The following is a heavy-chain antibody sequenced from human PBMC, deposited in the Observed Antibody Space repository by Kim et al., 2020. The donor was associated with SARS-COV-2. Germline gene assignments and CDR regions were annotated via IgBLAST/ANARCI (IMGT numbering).Heavy chain of an antibody. V-gene: IGHV3-53*01. CDR2: IYSDGGT. CDR1: GFTVSNNY. D-gene: IGHD2-15*01. CDR3: ARDARIPYGMDV. J-gene: IGHJ6*02. Sequence: GGSLRLSCAASGFTVSNNYMNWVRQAPGKGLEWVSVIYSDGGTNYEDSVKGRFTIARDNYKNKVYLQMNSLRADDTAVYYCARDARIPYGMDVWGQGTTVTVSS.